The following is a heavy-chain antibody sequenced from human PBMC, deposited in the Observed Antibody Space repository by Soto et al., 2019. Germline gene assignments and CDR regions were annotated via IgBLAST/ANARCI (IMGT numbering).Heavy chain of an antibody. Sequence: PSETLSLTCAVYGGSFSGYYWSWIRQPPGKGLEWIGEINHSGSTNYNPSLKSRVTISVDTSKNHLSLKMGSVTAADTALYYCARGAVAGAPFDFWGRGSLVTVSS. V-gene: IGHV4-34*01. CDR3: ARGAVAGAPFDF. CDR1: GGSFSGYY. D-gene: IGHD6-19*01. J-gene: IGHJ4*02. CDR2: INHSGST.